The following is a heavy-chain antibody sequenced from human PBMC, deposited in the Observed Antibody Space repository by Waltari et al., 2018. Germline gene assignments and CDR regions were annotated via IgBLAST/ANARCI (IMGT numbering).Heavy chain of an antibody. CDR3: ARGVTTARRVIGGY. J-gene: IGHJ4*02. Sequence: QVQLVQSGAEVQKPGASVKVSFKASVDTLPSYDINWLRQATGQGREWMGWMNPNRGKTCEAQKCQGRVTMTRNTSISTAYMGLSSLGSEDTAVYACARGVTTARRVIGGYWGQGTLVTVSS. CDR1: VDTLPSYD. V-gene: IGHV1-8*01. CDR2: MNPNRGKT. D-gene: IGHD3-10*01.